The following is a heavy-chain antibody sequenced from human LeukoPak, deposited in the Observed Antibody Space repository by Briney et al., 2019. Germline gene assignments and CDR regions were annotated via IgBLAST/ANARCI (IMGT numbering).Heavy chain of an antibody. CDR3: ARCGSYYTFDY. CDR1: GFTFSDYW. V-gene: IGHV3-7*01. CDR2: IKQDGSEK. J-gene: IGHJ4*02. Sequence: GGSLRLSCAASGFTFSDYWMSWVRQAPGKGLEWVANIKQDGSEKYYVDSVKGRFTISRDNAKNSLYLQMNSLRAEDTAVYYCARCGSYYTFDYWGQGTLVTVSS. D-gene: IGHD3-10*01.